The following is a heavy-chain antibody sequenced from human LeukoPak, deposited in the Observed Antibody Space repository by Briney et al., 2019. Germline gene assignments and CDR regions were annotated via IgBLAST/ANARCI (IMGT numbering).Heavy chain of an antibody. V-gene: IGHV1-18*01. J-gene: IGHJ4*02. CDR2: ISAYNGNT. Sequence: ASVKVSCKASGYTFTSYGISWVRQAPGQGLEWMGWISAYNGNTNYAQKLQGRVTMTTDTSTSTAYMELRSLRSDDTAVYYCARDRSFSGYDVLDYWGQGTLVTVSS. CDR3: ARDRSFSGYDVLDY. CDR1: GYTFTSYG. D-gene: IGHD5-12*01.